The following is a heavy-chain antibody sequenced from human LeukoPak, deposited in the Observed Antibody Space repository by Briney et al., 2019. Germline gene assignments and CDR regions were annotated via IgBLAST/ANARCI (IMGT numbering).Heavy chain of an antibody. CDR1: GFTFSSYG. CDR3: ARVYPLRVPAAMDY. CDR2: IRFDGSIK. V-gene: IGHV3-30*02. D-gene: IGHD2-2*01. J-gene: IGHJ4*02. Sequence: PGGSLRLSCAASGFTFSSYGMHWVRQAPGKGLEWVAFIRFDGSIKYYAESVKGRFSISRDNSKNTLYVQMNSLRDEDTAVYYCARVYPLRVPAAMDYWGQGTLVTVSS.